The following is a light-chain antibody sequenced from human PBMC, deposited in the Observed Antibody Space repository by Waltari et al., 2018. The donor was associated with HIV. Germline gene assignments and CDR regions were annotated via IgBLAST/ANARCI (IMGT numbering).Light chain of an antibody. CDR3: SSRDSNGDHLVV. CDR2: GKN. CDR1: SHTSYY. J-gene: IGLJ2*01. Sequence: SSELTQEPAVSVALGQTVRITCQGDSHTSYYVSWYHQKPGQAPVLVIHGKNSRPSGIPDRFSGSGSGDTYSLTITGAQSEDEGDYYCSSRDSNGDHLVVFGGGTKLTVL. V-gene: IGLV3-19*01.